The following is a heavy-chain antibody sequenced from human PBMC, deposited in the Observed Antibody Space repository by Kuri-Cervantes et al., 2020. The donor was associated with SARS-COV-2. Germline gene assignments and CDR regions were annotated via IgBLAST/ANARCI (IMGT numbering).Heavy chain of an antibody. D-gene: IGHD3-3*01. J-gene: IGHJ6*02. CDR3: ARCPFLEWLSDGMDV. Sequence: GSLRLSCNVSGASMSSNFWSWIRQPPGKGLEWIGYVDHNGNGNYNPSLKSRVTMAVDMSKNQFSLKLSSVTAADTAVYYCARCPFLEWLSDGMDVWGQGTTVTVSS. CDR2: VDHNGNG. CDR1: GASMSSNF. V-gene: IGHV4-59*08.